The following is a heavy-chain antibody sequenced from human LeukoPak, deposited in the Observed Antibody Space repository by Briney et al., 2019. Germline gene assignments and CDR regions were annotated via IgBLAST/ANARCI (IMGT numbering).Heavy chain of an antibody. V-gene: IGHV3-43*01. CDR3: AKDRGYDILTGYRN. CDR2: VSWHGSTT. Sequence: GGSLRLSCAASGFTFDDYSMHWVRQAPGKGLEWVSLVSWHGSTTYYADSVKGRFTISRDNSKNSLYLQMNSLRAEDTAVYYCAKDRGYDILTGYRNWGQGTLVTVSS. J-gene: IGHJ4*02. D-gene: IGHD3-9*01. CDR1: GFTFDDYS.